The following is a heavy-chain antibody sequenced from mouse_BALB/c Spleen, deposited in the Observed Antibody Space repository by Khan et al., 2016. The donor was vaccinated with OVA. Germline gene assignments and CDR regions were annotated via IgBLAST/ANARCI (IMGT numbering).Heavy chain of an antibody. CDR3: TRDRIDY. CDR2: INPTSGYT. J-gene: IGHJ2*01. V-gene: IGHV1-7*01. CDR1: GYTFTTYW. Sequence: QVRLQQSGAELAKPGASVKMSCKASGYTFTTYWLHWVKQRPGQGLEWIGYINPTSGYTDYNEKFKDKATLSADKSSSTAYMQLSSLTSEDSAGYYCTRDRIDYWGQGTTLTVSS.